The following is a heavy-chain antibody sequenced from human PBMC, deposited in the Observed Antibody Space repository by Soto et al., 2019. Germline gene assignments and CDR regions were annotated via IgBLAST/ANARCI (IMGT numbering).Heavy chain of an antibody. CDR2: ISAYDGKT. CDR1: GYTFNTYG. D-gene: IGHD3-3*01. J-gene: IGHJ5*02. Sequence: GASVKVSFKTSGYTFNTYGINWVRHAPGQGLELMGWISAYDGKTTYAEKFQGRVTMTTDTSTSTAYMELRSLRSDDTAIYYCARDPHEFWTSYWFDPWGQGTPVTVSS. CDR3: ARDPHEFWTSYWFDP. V-gene: IGHV1-18*01.